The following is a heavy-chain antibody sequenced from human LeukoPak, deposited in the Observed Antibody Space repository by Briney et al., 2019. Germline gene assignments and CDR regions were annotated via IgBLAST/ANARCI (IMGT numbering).Heavy chain of an antibody. CDR1: GYTFTSYY. V-gene: IGHV1-46*01. CDR3: ARDFEYSSSPAERQNDHY. CDR2: INPSGGST. J-gene: IGHJ4*02. D-gene: IGHD6-6*01. Sequence: ASVKVSCKASGYTFTSYYMHWERQAPGQGLEWMGIINPSGGSTSYAQKFQGRVTMTRDTSTSTVYMELSSLRSEDTAVYYCARDFEYSSSPAERQNDHYWGQGTLVTVSS.